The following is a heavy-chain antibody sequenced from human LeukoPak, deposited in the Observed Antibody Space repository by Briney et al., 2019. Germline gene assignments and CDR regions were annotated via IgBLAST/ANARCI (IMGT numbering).Heavy chain of an antibody. Sequence: PGGSLRLSCAASGFTFDDYAMHWVRQAPGKGLGWVSGISWNSGSIGYADSVKGRFTISRDNAKNSLYLQMNSLRAEDTALYYCARRAGDAPDSYYFDYWGQGTLVTVSS. J-gene: IGHJ4*02. D-gene: IGHD3-10*01. V-gene: IGHV3-9*01. CDR1: GFTFDDYA. CDR2: ISWNSGSI. CDR3: ARRAGDAPDSYYFDY.